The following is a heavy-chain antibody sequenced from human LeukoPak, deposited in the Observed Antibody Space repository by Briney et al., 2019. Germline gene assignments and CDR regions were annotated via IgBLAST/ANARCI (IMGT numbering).Heavy chain of an antibody. Sequence: SYTLSLTCTVSGGSISSYYWSWIRQPPGKGLEWIGYIYYSGSTNYNPSLKSRVTISVDTSKNQFSLKLSSVTAAATAVYYCARRRRLGYSYYYGMDVWGQGTTVTVSS. CDR2: IYYSGST. V-gene: IGHV4-59*08. CDR3: ARRRRLGYSYYYGMDV. J-gene: IGHJ6*02. CDR1: GGSISSYY.